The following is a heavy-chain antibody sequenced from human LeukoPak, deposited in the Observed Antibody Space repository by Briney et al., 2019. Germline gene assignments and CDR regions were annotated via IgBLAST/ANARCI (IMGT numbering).Heavy chain of an antibody. CDR2: INHSGST. D-gene: IGHD7-27*01. CDR1: GGSSSGYY. J-gene: IGHJ4*02. CDR3: ARGRDLTG. Sequence: SETLSLTCAVYGGSSSGYYWSWIRQPPGKGLEWIGEINHSGSTNYNPSLKSRVTISVDTSKNQFSLKLSSVTAADTAVYYCARGRDLTGWGQGTLVTVSS. V-gene: IGHV4-34*01.